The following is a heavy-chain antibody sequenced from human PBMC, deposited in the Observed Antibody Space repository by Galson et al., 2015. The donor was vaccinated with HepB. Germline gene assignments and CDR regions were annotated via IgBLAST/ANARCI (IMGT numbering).Heavy chain of an antibody. CDR2: IWYDGSNK. CDR1: GFTFSSYG. D-gene: IGHD2-2*02. Sequence: SLRLSCAASGFTFSSYGMHWVRQAQGKGLEWVAVIWYDGSNKYYADSVKGRFTISRDNSKNTLYLQMNSLRAEDTAVYYCARDRYRVVPAAIGGMDVWGQGTTVTVSS. J-gene: IGHJ6*02. V-gene: IGHV3-33*01. CDR3: ARDRYRVVPAAIGGMDV.